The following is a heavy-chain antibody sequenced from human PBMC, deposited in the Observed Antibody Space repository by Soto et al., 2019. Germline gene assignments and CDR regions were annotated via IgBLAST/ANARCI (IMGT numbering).Heavy chain of an antibody. CDR1: GGSISSGGYY. CDR3: AREGGIVGATAADY. D-gene: IGHD1-26*01. J-gene: IGHJ4*02. Sequence: QVQLQESGPGLVKPSQTLSLTCTVSGGSISSGGYYWSWIRQHPGKGLEWIGYIYYSGSTYYNPSLTSRVTISVDTSKNQFCLKLSSVTAADTAVYYCAREGGIVGATAADYWGQGTLVTVSS. CDR2: IYYSGST. V-gene: IGHV4-31*03.